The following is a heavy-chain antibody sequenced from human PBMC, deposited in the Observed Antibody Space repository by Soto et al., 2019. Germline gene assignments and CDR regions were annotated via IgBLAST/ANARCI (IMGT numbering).Heavy chain of an antibody. CDR3: ARDRHYYGSGYHYGMDV. CDR2: ISYDGSNK. D-gene: IGHD3-10*01. J-gene: IGHJ6*02. V-gene: IGHV3-30-3*01. CDR1: GFTFSSYA. Sequence: GGSLRLSCAASGFTFSSYAMHWVRQAPGKGLEWVAVISYDGSNKYYADSVKGRFTISRDNSKNTLYLQMNSLRAEDTAVYYCARDRHYYGSGYHYGMDVWGQGTTVTVSS.